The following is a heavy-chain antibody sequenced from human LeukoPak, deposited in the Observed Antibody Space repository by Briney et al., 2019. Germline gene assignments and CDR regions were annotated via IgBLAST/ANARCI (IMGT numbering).Heavy chain of an antibody. CDR2: IWYDGSNK. CDR3: ARNNGNYIMDV. J-gene: IGHJ6*02. Sequence: GGSLRLSCAASGFTFEEYSMQWVRRPPGKGLEWVTIIWYDGSNKYYADSVTGRFAISRDNSANIVYLQMNSLRVEDTAVYYCARNNGNYIMDVWGQGTTVTVSS. CDR1: GFTFEEYS. V-gene: IGHV3-33*08. D-gene: IGHD1-26*01.